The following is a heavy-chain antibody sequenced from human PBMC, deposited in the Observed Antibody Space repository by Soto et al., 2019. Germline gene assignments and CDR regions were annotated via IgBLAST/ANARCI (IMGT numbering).Heavy chain of an antibody. J-gene: IGHJ5*02. CDR3: ARGKYCSGGSCSGVWFDP. D-gene: IGHD2-15*01. CDR1: GYTFTSYG. V-gene: IGHV1-18*01. Sequence: ASVKVSCKASGYTFTSYGISWVRQAPGQGLDWMGWISAYNGNTNYAQKLQGRVTMTTDTSTSTAYMELRSLRSDDTAVYYCARGKYCSGGSCSGVWFDPWGQGTLVTVSS. CDR2: ISAYNGNT.